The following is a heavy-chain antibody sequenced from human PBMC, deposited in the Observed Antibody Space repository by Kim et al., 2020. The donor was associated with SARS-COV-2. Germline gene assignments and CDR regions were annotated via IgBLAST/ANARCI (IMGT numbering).Heavy chain of an antibody. D-gene: IGHD3-10*01. CDR3: ARERGRSWLDP. Sequence: YANSGKGPFTISRDNAKNTRYLQMDSLRADETAVYYCARERGRSWLDPWGQGTLVTVSS. J-gene: IGHJ5*02. V-gene: IGHV3-74*01.